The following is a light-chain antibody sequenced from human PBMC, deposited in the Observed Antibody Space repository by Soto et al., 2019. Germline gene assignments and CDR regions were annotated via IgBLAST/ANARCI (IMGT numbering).Light chain of an antibody. CDR2: DVS. V-gene: IGLV2-14*03. J-gene: IGLJ1*01. Sequence: QSVLTQPASVSGSPGQSITISCTGTSSDVGNYNYVSWYQQHPGKVPKLMIYDVSNRPSGVSNRFSGSKSGNTASLTISGLQAEDEADYHCSSYTNSSTLVFGTGTKVTVL. CDR3: SSYTNSSTLV. CDR1: SSDVGNYNY.